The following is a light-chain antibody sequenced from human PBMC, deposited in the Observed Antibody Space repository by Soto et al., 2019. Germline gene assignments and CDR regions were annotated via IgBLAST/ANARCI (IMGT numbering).Light chain of an antibody. V-gene: IGKV1-9*01. CDR1: QGISSY. CDR3: QQYNSYSQT. CDR2: AAS. J-gene: IGKJ1*01. Sequence: QLTQSPSSLSASVGDRGTITCRASQGISSYLAWYQQKPGKAPKLLIYAASTLQSGVPSRFSGSGSGTEFTLTISSLQPDDFATYYCQQYNSYSQTFGQGTKVDIK.